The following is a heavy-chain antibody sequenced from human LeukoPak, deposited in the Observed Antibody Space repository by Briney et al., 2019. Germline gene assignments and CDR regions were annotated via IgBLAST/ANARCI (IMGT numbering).Heavy chain of an antibody. CDR2: ISGGGGST. CDR1: GFTFSSYA. J-gene: IGHJ4*02. Sequence: PGGSLRLSCAASGFTFSSYAMSWVRQAPGEGLEWVSAISGGGGSTYYADSVKGRFTISRDNSKNTLYLQMNSLRAEDTAVYYCAKDRQWLRVTTFDYWGQGTLVTVSS. D-gene: IGHD6-19*01. CDR3: AKDRQWLRVTTFDY. V-gene: IGHV3-23*01.